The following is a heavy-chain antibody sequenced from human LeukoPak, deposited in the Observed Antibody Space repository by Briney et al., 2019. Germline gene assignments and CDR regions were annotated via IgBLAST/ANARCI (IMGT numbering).Heavy chain of an antibody. Sequence: PGGSLRLSCAASGFTFSSYAMSWVRQAPGKGLEWVSAISGSGGSTYHADSVKGRFTISRDNSKNTLYLQMNSLRAEDTAVYYCAKDDSGYSGYDLAYWGQGTLVTVSS. V-gene: IGHV3-23*01. CDR3: AKDDSGYSGYDLAY. D-gene: IGHD5-12*01. CDR2: ISGSGGST. J-gene: IGHJ4*02. CDR1: GFTFSSYA.